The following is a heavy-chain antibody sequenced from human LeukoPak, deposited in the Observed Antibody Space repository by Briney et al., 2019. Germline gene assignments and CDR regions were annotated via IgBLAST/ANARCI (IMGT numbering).Heavy chain of an antibody. CDR1: GFTFRSNW. J-gene: IGHJ6*02. CDR3: ARGGGLDV. V-gene: IGHV3-7*03. CDR2: INHNGNVN. Sequence: GGPLSPSCAPSGFTFRSNWRNWAPQAPGKGLEWVASINHNGNVNYYVDSVKGRFTISRDNAKNSLYLQMSNLRAEDTAVYFCARGGGLDVWGQGVTVTVSS. D-gene: IGHD3-16*01.